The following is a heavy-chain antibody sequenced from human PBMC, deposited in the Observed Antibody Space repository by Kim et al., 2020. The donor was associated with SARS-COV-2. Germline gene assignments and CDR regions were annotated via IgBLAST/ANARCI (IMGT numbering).Heavy chain of an antibody. CDR2: IYDDRTDT. V-gene: IGHV3-53*01. D-gene: IGHD4-17*01. Sequence: GGSLRLSCAASGVTVSSNYMSWVRQAPGKGLEWVSVIYDDRTDTYYADSVKGRFTISRDNSKNTLYLQMNSLRAEDTAVYYCARGIVTTTIANWDQGTLV. CDR1: GVTVSSNY. J-gene: IGHJ4*02. CDR3: ARGIVTTTIAN.